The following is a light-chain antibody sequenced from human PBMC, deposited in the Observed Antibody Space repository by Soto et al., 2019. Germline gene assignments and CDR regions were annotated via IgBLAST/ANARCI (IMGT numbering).Light chain of an antibody. CDR3: QKYDSAPWT. J-gene: IGKJ1*01. CDR1: QGISNY. Sequence: DIQMTQSPSSLSASVRDRVTITCRASQGISNYLAWYQQKPGKVPKLLIYAASTLQSGVPSRFSGSGSGTDVTLTISSLQTEDVATYYCQKYDSAPWTFGQGTKVEIK. CDR2: AAS. V-gene: IGKV1-27*01.